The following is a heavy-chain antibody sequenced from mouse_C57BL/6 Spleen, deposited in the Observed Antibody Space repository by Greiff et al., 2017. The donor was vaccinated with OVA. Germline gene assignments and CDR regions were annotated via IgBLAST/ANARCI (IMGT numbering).Heavy chain of an antibody. J-gene: IGHJ1*03. Sequence: QVQLKQPGAELVRPGSSVKLSCKASGYTFTSYWMHWVKQRPIQGLEWIGNIDPSDSETHYNQKFKDKATLTVDKSSSTAYMQLSSLTSEDSAVYYCARWHYYGSSYGYFDVWGTGTTVTVSS. CDR1: GYTFTSYW. V-gene: IGHV1-52*01. CDR3: ARWHYYGSSYGYFDV. D-gene: IGHD1-1*01. CDR2: IDPSDSET.